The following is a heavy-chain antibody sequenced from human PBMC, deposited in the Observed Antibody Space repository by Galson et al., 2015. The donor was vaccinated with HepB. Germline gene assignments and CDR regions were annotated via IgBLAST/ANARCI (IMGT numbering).Heavy chain of an antibody. J-gene: IGHJ4*02. Sequence: SLRLSCAASGFTFSNYGMHWVRQAPGKGLEWVAVISNDGSNKFYSDSVKGRFTISRDSSKNTLYLQMNSLRAEDTAVYYCAKDFRVGGYYFDHWGQGTLVTVSS. CDR3: AKDFRVGGYYFDH. V-gene: IGHV3-30*18. D-gene: IGHD3-16*01. CDR2: ISNDGSNK. CDR1: GFTFSNYG.